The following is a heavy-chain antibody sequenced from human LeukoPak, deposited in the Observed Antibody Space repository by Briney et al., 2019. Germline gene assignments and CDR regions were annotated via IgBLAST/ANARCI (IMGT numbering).Heavy chain of an antibody. V-gene: IGHV4-4*07. J-gene: IGHJ3*02. CDR2: IYNSGST. Sequence: SETLSLTCTVSGGSISSYYWSWMRQPAGKGLEWIGRIYNSGSTNYNPSLKSRVTMSLDTSKNQFSLKLTSVTAADTATYYCARDSSRSDPYDSSDRDDALDIWGQGTMVTISS. D-gene: IGHD3-22*01. CDR1: GGSISSYY. CDR3: ARDSSRSDPYDSSDRDDALDI.